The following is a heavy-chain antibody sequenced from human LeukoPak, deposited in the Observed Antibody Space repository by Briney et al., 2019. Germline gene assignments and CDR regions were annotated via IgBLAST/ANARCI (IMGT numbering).Heavy chain of an antibody. Sequence: GASVKVSCKASGYTFTGYYMHWVRQAPGQGLEWMGWINPNSGGTNYAQKLQGRVTMTTDTSTSTAYMELRSLRSDDTAVYYCARDMLDYVWGSYRTPLYWGQGTLVTVSS. V-gene: IGHV1-2*02. CDR1: GYTFTGYY. J-gene: IGHJ4*02. CDR3: ARDMLDYVWGSYRTPLY. D-gene: IGHD3-16*02. CDR2: INPNSGGT.